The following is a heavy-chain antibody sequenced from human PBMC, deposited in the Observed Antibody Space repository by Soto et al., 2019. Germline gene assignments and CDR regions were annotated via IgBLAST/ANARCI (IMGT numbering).Heavy chain of an antibody. Sequence: GGSLRLSCEASGFTFSYYTMNWVRQAPGKGLEWVSSISSSSNYIYYADSVRGRFTVSRDNAKNSLYLQMDSLRGEDTAVYYCAKRGSGSYFDYWGQGTLVTVSS. V-gene: IGHV3-21*01. J-gene: IGHJ4*02. CDR1: GFTFSYYT. CDR2: ISSSSNYI. CDR3: AKRGSGSYFDY. D-gene: IGHD3-10*01.